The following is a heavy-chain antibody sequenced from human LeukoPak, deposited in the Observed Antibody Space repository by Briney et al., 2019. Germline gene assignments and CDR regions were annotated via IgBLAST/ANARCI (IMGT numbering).Heavy chain of an antibody. CDR2: ISYDGSNK. Sequence: QPGGSLRLSCAASGFTFSSYGMHWVRQAPGKGLEWVAVISYDGSNKYYADSVKGRFTISRDNSKNTLYLQMNSLRAEDTAVYYCARDRKYVSWSGYYHPMNYYYGMDVWGQGTTVTVSS. J-gene: IGHJ6*02. V-gene: IGHV3-30*19. D-gene: IGHD3-3*01. CDR3: ARDRKYVSWSGYYHPMNYYYGMDV. CDR1: GFTFSSYG.